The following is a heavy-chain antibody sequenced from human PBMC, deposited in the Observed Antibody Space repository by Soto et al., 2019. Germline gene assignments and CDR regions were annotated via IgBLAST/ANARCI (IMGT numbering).Heavy chain of an antibody. J-gene: IGHJ4*02. CDR3: ARGLPPRAVTARGDFDY. CDR2: IYYSGST. CDR1: GGSVSSGNYY. Sequence: QVQLQESGPGLVKPSETLSLTCTVSGGSVSSGNYYWSWIRQPPGKGLEWIAYIYYSGSTNYNPPLKSRVTLSVDTSKNQFSLKLTSVTAADTAVYYCARGLPPRAVTARGDFDYWGQGTLVTVSS. V-gene: IGHV4-61*01. D-gene: IGHD2-21*02.